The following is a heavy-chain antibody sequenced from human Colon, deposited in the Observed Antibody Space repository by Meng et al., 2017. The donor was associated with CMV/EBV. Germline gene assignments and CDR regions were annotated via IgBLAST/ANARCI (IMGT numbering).Heavy chain of an antibody. Sequence: SETLSLTCAVYGGSFSGYYWSWIRQPPGKGLEWIGEINHSGSTNYNPSLKSRVTISVDTSKNQFSLKLSSVTAAYTAVYYCASTTRDVYCSSTSCYRRRGIFDYWGQGTLVTVSS. J-gene: IGHJ4*02. V-gene: IGHV4-34*01. CDR3: ASTTRDVYCSSTSCYRRRGIFDY. CDR2: INHSGST. D-gene: IGHD2-2*02. CDR1: GGSFSGYY.